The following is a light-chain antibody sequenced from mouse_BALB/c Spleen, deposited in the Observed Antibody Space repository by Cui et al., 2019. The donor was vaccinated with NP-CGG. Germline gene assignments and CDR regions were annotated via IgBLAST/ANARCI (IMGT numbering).Light chain of an antibody. V-gene: IGLV1*01. CDR1: TGAVTTSNY. CDR3: ALWYSNHWV. CDR2: GTN. J-gene: IGLJ1*01. Sequence: AVVTQEPAPTTSPGQTVTLTCRSSTGAVTTSNYANWVQEKPDHLFTGLIGGTNNRAPGVPDRFSGSLIGDKAALTITGTQTEDEAIYFCALWYSNHWVFGGGTKLTVL.